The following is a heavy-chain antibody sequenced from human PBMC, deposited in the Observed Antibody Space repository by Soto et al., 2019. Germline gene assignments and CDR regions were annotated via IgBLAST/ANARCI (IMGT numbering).Heavy chain of an antibody. D-gene: IGHD6-13*01. Sequence: QVQLVESGGGVVQPGRSLRLSCAASGFTFSSYGMHWVHRAPGKGLEWVAVIWYDGSNKYYADSVKGRFTISRDNSKNTLYLQMNSLRAEDTAVYYCARRYSSSWYFWFDPWGQGTLVTVSS. CDR2: IWYDGSNK. V-gene: IGHV3-33*01. CDR1: GFTFSSYG. CDR3: ARRYSSSWYFWFDP. J-gene: IGHJ5*02.